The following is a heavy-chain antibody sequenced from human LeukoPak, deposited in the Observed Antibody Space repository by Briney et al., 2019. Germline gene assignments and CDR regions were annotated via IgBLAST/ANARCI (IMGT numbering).Heavy chain of an antibody. Sequence: SETLSLTCTVSGGSISSYYWSWIRQPLEKGLEWIGYIYYSGSTNYNSSLKRRVAISVDTSKHQFSLKLSSVTAADTAVYYCAREGVGPTDDAFDIWGQGIVVTVSS. J-gene: IGHJ3*02. D-gene: IGHD1-26*01. V-gene: IGHV4-59*01. CDR3: AREGVGPTDDAFDI. CDR1: GGSISSYY. CDR2: IYYSGST.